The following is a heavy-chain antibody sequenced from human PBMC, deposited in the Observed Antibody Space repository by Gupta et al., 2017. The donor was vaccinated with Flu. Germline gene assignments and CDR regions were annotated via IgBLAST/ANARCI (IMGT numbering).Heavy chain of an antibody. J-gene: IGHJ4*02. CDR2: IKSKTDSATR. Sequence: EVHLVDSGGGLVEPGGSLKLSCAASGFSFTDAWMNWVRQAPGKGLEWVGRIKSKTDSATRDFAAPVKGRFIISRDDSKNTGYLQMTNLRTADTAVEYCDDGTGRSDCDYWGQGTLVTVSS. D-gene: IGHD3-3*01. V-gene: IGHV3-15*01. CDR3: DDGTGRSDCDY. CDR1: GFSFTDAW.